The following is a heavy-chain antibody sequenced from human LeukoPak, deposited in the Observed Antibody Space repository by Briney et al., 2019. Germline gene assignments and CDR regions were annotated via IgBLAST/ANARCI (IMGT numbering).Heavy chain of an antibody. Sequence: GRSLRLSCVASGFTFSSYAMHWVRQAPGKGLEWVAVISYDGSNKYYADSVKGRFTISRDNSKNTLYLQMNSLRAEDTAVYYCARAHQYCSSTSCYAGFDYWGQGTLVTVS. CDR1: GFTFSSYA. J-gene: IGHJ4*02. V-gene: IGHV3-30*04. CDR2: ISYDGSNK. D-gene: IGHD2-2*01. CDR3: ARAHQYCSSTSCYAGFDY.